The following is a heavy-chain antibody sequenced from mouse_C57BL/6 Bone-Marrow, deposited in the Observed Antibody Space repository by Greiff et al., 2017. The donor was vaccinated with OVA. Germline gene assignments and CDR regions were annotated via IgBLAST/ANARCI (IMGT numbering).Heavy chain of an antibody. CDR2: INPSSGYT. CDR1: GYTFTSYT. Sequence: QVQLQQPGAELARPGASVKMSCKASGYTFTSYTMHWVKQRPGQGLEWIGYINPSSGYTKYNQKFKDKATLTADKSSSTAYMQLNSLTSEESAVYYYARRGAGQSTEGMDYWGQGTSVTVSS. J-gene: IGHJ4*01. D-gene: IGHD2-1*01. CDR3: ARRGAGQSTEGMDY. V-gene: IGHV1-4*01.